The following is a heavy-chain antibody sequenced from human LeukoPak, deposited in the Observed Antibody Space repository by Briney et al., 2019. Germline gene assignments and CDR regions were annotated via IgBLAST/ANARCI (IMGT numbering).Heavy chain of an antibody. V-gene: IGHV4-34*01. D-gene: IGHD5-12*01. Sequence: PSETLSLTCAVYGGSFSGYYWSWIRQPPGKGLEWIGEINHSGSTNYNPSLKSRVTISVDTSKNQFSLKLSSVTAADTAVYYCARSPLWGGYYFDYWGQGTLVTVSS. J-gene: IGHJ4*02. CDR3: ARSPLWGGYYFDY. CDR2: INHSGST. CDR1: GGSFSGYY.